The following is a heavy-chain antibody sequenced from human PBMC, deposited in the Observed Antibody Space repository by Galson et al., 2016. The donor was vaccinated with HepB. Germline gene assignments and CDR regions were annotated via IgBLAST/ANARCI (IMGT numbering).Heavy chain of an antibody. CDR1: GFTFSSFW. CDR3: ASDRRYSSWSF. J-gene: IGHJ4*02. CDR2: IHQDGSDK. V-gene: IGHV3-7*03. Sequence: SLRLSCAASGFTFSSFWMSWVRQTPVKGLEWVATIHQDGSDKYYVDSVKGRFTISRDNAKNSLYLQMNSLRAGDTAGYYGASDRRYSSWSFWGQGTLVTASS. D-gene: IGHD6-13*01.